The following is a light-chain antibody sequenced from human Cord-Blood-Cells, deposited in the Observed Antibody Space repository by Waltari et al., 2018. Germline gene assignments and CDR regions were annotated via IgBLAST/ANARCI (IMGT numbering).Light chain of an antibody. Sequence: QSALTPPASVSGSLGPSLTISCTGTSHDVGVYNYGPWYQQHPGKAPKPMIYEVSNRPSVLSNRFSGSKTGNAASLTISGLQAEDEADYYCSSYTSSSTYVIGTATKVTVL. J-gene: IGLJ1*01. CDR3: SSYTSSSTYV. V-gene: IGLV2-14*01. CDR2: EVS. CDR1: SHDVGVYNY.